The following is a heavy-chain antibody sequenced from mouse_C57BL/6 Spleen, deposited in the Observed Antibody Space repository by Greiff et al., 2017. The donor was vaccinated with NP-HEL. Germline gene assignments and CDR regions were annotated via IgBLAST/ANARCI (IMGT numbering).Heavy chain of an antibody. J-gene: IGHJ3*01. CDR3: ARGSNYFWFAY. Sequence: QVQLQQPGAELVRPGTSVKLSCKASGYTFTSYWMHWVKQRPGQGLEWIGVIDPSDSYTNYNQKFKGKATLTVDTSSSTAYMQLSSLTSEDSAVYYCARGSNYFWFAYWGQGTLVTVSA. CDR2: IDPSDSYT. CDR1: GYTFTSYW. D-gene: IGHD2-5*01. V-gene: IGHV1-59*01.